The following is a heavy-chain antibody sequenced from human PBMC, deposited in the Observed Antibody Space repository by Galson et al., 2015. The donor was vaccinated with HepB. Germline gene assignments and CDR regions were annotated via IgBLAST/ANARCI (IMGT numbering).Heavy chain of an antibody. CDR3: AKGLSGSNYDLDY. CDR1: GFTFSKYA. J-gene: IGHJ4*02. CDR2: ISGSGAGA. V-gene: IGHV3-23*01. Sequence: SLRLSCAASGFTFSKYAMNWFRQAPGKGLEWVSSISGSGAGAYYADSVRGRFTVSRDSSMNTLSLQLSSLGVEDTAVYYCAKGLSGSNYDLDYWGQGALVTVSS. D-gene: IGHD5-18*01.